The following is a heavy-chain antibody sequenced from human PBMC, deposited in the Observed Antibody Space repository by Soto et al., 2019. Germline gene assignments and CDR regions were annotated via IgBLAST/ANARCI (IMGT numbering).Heavy chain of an antibody. CDR1: GYTFTSYG. Sequence: QVQLVQSGAEVKKPGASVKVSCKASGYTFTSYGISWLRQAPGQGLEWMGWISTYNGNTNYAQKIQGRVTMTTDTSTRTVYMELRSLRSDDTAVYYCARVVSDYADYQYNWFDPWGQGTLVTVSS. J-gene: IGHJ5*02. D-gene: IGHD4-17*01. CDR3: ARVVSDYADYQYNWFDP. CDR2: ISTYNGNT. V-gene: IGHV1-18*01.